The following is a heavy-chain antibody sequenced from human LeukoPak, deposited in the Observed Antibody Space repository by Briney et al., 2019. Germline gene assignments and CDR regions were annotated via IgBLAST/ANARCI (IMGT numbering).Heavy chain of an antibody. CDR1: GYTFTGYY. CDR2: INPNSGGT. CDR3: ARLLMVRGVAHFDY. Sequence: GASVKVSCQASGYTFTGYYMHWVGQAPGQGMEWMGRINPNSGGTNYAQKFQGRVTMTRDTSISTAYMELSRLRSDDTAVYYCARLLMVRGVAHFDYWGQGTLVTVSS. V-gene: IGHV1-2*06. D-gene: IGHD3-10*01. J-gene: IGHJ4*02.